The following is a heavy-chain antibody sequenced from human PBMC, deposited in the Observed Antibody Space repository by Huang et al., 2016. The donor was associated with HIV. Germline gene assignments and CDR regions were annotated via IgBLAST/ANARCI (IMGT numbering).Heavy chain of an antibody. CDR3: ARDPRIQSWLNFFDY. V-gene: IGHV3-74*01. CDR2: INREGSST. J-gene: IGHJ4*02. D-gene: IGHD3-22*01. CDR1: GFSISSYW. Sequence: GGGLVQPGGSLRLSCAASGFSISSYWMHWVRQAPGKGLVWVSRINREGSSTSYADSVKGRFTISRDNAKNTLYLQMNSLRAEDTAVYYCARDPRIQSWLNFFDYWGQGTLVSVSS.